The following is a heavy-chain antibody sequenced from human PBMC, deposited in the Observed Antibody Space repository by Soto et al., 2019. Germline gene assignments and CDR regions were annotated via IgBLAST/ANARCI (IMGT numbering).Heavy chain of an antibody. D-gene: IGHD2-2*03. V-gene: IGHV1-18*01. Sequence: GASMKVSCTASGYTFISYAFSWVRQAPGQGLEWMGWISPYSGNTHYAQKLQGRVTMTTDTSTSTVDMELRSLRSDDTAVYYCARSPGYYYYMDVWGKGTTVTVSS. CDR2: ISPYSGNT. J-gene: IGHJ6*03. CDR1: GYTFISYA. CDR3: ARSPGYYYYMDV.